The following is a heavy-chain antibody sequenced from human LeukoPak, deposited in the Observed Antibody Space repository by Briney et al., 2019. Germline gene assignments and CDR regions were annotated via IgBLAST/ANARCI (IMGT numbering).Heavy chain of an antibody. Sequence: GRSLRLSCAASGFTFDDYAMHWVRQAPGKGLEWVSLISWDGGSTYYADSVKGRFTISRDNSKNSLYLQMNSLRAEDTALYYCAKDCGSRRFYYYMDVWGKGTTVTVSS. CDR2: ISWDGGST. CDR3: AKDCGSRRFYYYMDV. D-gene: IGHD1-26*01. V-gene: IGHV3-43D*03. CDR1: GFTFDDYA. J-gene: IGHJ6*03.